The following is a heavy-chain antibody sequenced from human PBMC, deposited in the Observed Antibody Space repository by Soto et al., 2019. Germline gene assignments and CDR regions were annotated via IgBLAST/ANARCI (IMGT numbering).Heavy chain of an antibody. Sequence: EVQLVESGGGLVQPGGSLRLSCAASGFTFSSYAMHWVRQAPGKGLEYVSAISSNGGSTYYANSVKGRFTISRDNSKNTLYLQMGCLRAEDMAVYYCARVPTAGWFDPWGQGTLVTVSS. CDR1: GFTFSSYA. CDR2: ISSNGGST. D-gene: IGHD2-21*02. CDR3: ARVPTAGWFDP. V-gene: IGHV3-64*01. J-gene: IGHJ5*02.